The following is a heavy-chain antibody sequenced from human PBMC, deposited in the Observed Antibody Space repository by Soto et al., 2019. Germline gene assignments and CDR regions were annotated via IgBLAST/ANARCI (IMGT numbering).Heavy chain of an antibody. CDR2: IYYNGRT. V-gene: IGHV4-59*01. Sequence: QVQLQESGPGLVKPSETLSLTCTVSGGSISTYYWSWIRQPPGKGLEWIGYIYYNGRTNYNPSLESRVTISLDTSKSQFSLKLSSVSAADTAVYYCAGDGSGYDFWSGPYFFDYWGPGTLVTVSS. CDR3: AGDGSGYDFWSGPYFFDY. D-gene: IGHD3-3*01. CDR1: GGSISTYY. J-gene: IGHJ4*02.